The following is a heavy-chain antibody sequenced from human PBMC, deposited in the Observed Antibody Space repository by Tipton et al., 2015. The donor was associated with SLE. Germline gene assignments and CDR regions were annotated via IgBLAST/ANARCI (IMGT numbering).Heavy chain of an antibody. CDR2: IYYSGST. J-gene: IGHJ4*02. D-gene: IGHD6-13*01. V-gene: IGHV4-59*07. CDR3: ASIAAAGSDFDY. Sequence: TLSLTCTVSGGSISSYYWSWIRQPPGKGLEWIGYIYYSGSTNDNPSPNRRVTISVDTSKNQFSLKLSSVTAADTAVDYCASIAAAGSDFDYWGQGTLVTVSS. CDR1: GGSISSYY.